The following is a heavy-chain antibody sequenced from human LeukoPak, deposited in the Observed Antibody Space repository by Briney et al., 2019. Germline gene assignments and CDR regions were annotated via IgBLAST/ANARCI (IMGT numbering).Heavy chain of an antibody. D-gene: IGHD2-2*01. J-gene: IGHJ5*02. CDR2: INPNSGGT. V-gene: IGHV1-2*02. Sequence: GASVKVPCTASGYTFTGYYMHWVRQAPGQGLGWMGWINPNSGGTNYAQKFQGRVTMTRDTSISTAYMELSRLRSDDTAVYYCARDHSYRSSTSCYENWFDPWGQGTLVTVSS. CDR3: ARDHSYRSSTSCYENWFDP. CDR1: GYTFTGYY.